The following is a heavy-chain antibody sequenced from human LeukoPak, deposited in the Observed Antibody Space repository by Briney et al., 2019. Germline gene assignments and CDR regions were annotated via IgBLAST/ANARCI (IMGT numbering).Heavy chain of an antibody. CDR3: AKSRVVDRRGYFDY. V-gene: IGHV3-23*01. D-gene: IGHD2-15*01. CDR2: IGTRGDT. Sequence: GGSLRLSCGTSEFTFNIYPMTWVRQSPGKGLEWVSTIGTRGDTYYADSVKGRFTISRDDSKNTLYLQMHSLGAEDTAVYYCAKSRVVDRRGYFDYWGQGTLVTVSS. J-gene: IGHJ4*02. CDR1: EFTFNIYP.